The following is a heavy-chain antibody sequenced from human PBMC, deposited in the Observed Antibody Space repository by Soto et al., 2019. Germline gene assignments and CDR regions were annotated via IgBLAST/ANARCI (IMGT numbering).Heavy chain of an antibody. V-gene: IGHV4-34*01. CDR3: ARESHDILTGPPWVWYFDL. J-gene: IGHJ2*01. CDR2: INDRGSI. CDR1: GGSFSGYY. D-gene: IGHD3-9*01. Sequence: QVQLQQWGAGPLRPLETLSLTCGVSGGSFSGYYWAWIRQSPGKGLEWIGEINDRGSINYNPSLKSRRSISVDTSKKHYSLKLRSVTAADTAVYYCARESHDILTGPPWVWYFDLWGRGTLVTVSS.